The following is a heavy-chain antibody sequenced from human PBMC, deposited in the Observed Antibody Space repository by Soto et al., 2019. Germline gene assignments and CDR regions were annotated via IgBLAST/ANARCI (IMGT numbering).Heavy chain of an antibody. CDR3: ARDAVRPDY. J-gene: IGHJ4*02. D-gene: IGHD2-8*01. CDR2: INSDGSIT. CDR1: GFTLNDYW. Sequence: RLSCAASGFTLNDYWMHWVRQAPGKGLVWVSRINSDGSITSYADSVKGRFTISRDNAKNTLYLQMNSLRAEDTAVYYCARDAVRPDYWGQGTLVTVSS. V-gene: IGHV3-74*01.